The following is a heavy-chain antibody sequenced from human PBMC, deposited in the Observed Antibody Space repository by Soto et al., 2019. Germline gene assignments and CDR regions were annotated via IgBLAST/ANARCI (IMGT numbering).Heavy chain of an antibody. CDR1: GGSISSGGYS. D-gene: IGHD6-13*01. J-gene: IGHJ4*02. CDR3: ARAGGSDSSSWYKQFDY. CDR2: ISHRWST. Sequence: SETLSLTCAVSGGSISSGGYSWTWIRQSPGMGLEWIGYISHRWSTSYNPSRKSRDTISVDMSKNQFSLKLSSVIAADTAVYYCARAGGSDSSSWYKQFDYWGQGALVTVSS. V-gene: IGHV4-30-2*06.